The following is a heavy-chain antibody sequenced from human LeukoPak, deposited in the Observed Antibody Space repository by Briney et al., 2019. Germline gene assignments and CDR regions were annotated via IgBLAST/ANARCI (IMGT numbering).Heavy chain of an antibody. V-gene: IGHV4-61*08. Sequence: SETLSLTCAVSGGSIRSGGVAWTWIRQTAEKGLEWIGHMYYSGSTNYNPSLKSRVTISVDTSKNQFSLKLSSVTAADTAVYYCARGSIAARPRAFDIWGQGTMVTVSS. D-gene: IGHD6-6*01. CDR1: GGSIRSGGVA. J-gene: IGHJ3*02. CDR3: ARGSIAARPRAFDI. CDR2: MYYSGST.